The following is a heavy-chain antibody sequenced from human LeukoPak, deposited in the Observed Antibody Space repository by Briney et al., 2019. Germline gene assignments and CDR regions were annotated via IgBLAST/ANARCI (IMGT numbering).Heavy chain of an antibody. Sequence: ASVKVSCKASGYTXTGYYMHWVRQAPGQGLEWMGWINPNSGGTNYAQKFQGRVTMTRDTSISTAYMELSRLRSDDTAVYYCARDLFCSSTSCYGYYGMDVWGQGTTVTVSS. D-gene: IGHD2-2*01. CDR2: INPNSGGT. CDR3: ARDLFCSSTSCYGYYGMDV. V-gene: IGHV1-2*02. J-gene: IGHJ6*02. CDR1: GYTXTGYY.